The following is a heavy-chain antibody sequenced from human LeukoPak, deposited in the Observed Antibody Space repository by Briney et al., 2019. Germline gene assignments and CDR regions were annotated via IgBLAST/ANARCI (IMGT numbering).Heavy chain of an antibody. J-gene: IGHJ4*02. CDR3: ARDLGSSPDY. Sequence: SVKVSCKASGGTFSSYAISWVRQAPGQGLEWMGGIIPIFGTTNYAQKFQDRVTITADKSTSTAYMELSSLRSEDTAVYYCARDLGSSPDYWGQGTLVTVSS. CDR1: GGTFSSYA. D-gene: IGHD6-6*01. V-gene: IGHV1-69*06. CDR2: IIPIFGTT.